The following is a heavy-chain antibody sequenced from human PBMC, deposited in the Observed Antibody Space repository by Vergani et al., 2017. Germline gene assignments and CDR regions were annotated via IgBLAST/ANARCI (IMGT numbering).Heavy chain of an antibody. J-gene: IGHJ4*02. CDR1: GGSISSYY. D-gene: IGHD2-2*01. CDR2: IYYSGST. Sequence: QVQLQESGPGLVKPSETLSLTCTVSGGSISSYYWSWIRQPPGKGLEWIGYIYYSGSTNYNPSLKSRVTISVDTSKNQFSLKLSSVTAADTAVNYCARHVVPAALSEIDYWGQGTLVTVSS. CDR3: ARHVVPAALSEIDY. V-gene: IGHV4-59*01.